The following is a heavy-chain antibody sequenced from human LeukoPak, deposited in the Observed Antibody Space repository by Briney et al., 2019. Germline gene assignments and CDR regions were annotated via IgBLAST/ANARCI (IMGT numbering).Heavy chain of an antibody. V-gene: IGHV1-18*01. D-gene: IGHD1-26*01. Sequence: ASVKVSCKASGYTFTSYGISWVRQAPGQGLEWMGWISTYNGHTNYAQSLQGRVTMTTDTSTSTAYMELRSLRFDDTAVYYCARGGRWELPRPYAFDIWGQGTMVTVSS. CDR2: ISTYNGHT. CDR1: GYTFTSYG. J-gene: IGHJ3*02. CDR3: ARGGRWELPRPYAFDI.